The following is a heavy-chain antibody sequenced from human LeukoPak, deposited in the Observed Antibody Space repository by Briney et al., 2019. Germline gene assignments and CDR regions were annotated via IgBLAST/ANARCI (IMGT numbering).Heavy chain of an antibody. V-gene: IGHV1-2*02. J-gene: IGHJ4*02. Sequence: ASVKVSCKASGYTFTAYYLYWVRQAPGQGLEWIGWIYPASGGTNYAQKFQGRVTMTRDTSTTTLYMELSSLRSEDTAVYYCARGRPGSGWSFDYWGQGTLVTVSS. CDR3: ARGRPGSGWSFDY. D-gene: IGHD6-19*01. CDR2: IYPASGGT. CDR1: GYTFTAYY.